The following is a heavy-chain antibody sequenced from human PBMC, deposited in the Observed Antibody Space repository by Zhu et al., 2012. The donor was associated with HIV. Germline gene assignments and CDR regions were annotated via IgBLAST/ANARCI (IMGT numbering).Heavy chain of an antibody. J-gene: IGHJ4*01. CDR3: ARTGDDNHHASFDI. CDR2: IYRSGAT. Sequence: QVQLQGSGPGLVKPSETLSLTCDVSGSSISTANYWGWIRQPPGKGLEWIANIYRSGATYYNPSLRSRATISLDTSRNLFLLRLNSVTAADTAIYYCARTGDDNHHASFDIWDQGTLITVSS. CDR1: GSSISTANY. V-gene: IGHV4-38-2*01. D-gene: IGHD2-21*01.